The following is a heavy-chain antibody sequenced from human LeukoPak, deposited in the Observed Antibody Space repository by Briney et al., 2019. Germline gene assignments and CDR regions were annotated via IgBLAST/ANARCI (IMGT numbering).Heavy chain of an antibody. D-gene: IGHD6-13*01. CDR1: GFTFDDYA. CDR3: AKGYSSSGTDAFDI. V-gene: IGHV3-9*01. Sequence: GRSLRLSCAASGFTFDDYAMHWVRQVPGKRLQWVSGISWNSGSKGYADSVKGRFTISRDNAKNSLYLQMNSLRAEDTALYYCAKGYSSSGTDAFDIWGQGTMVTVSS. CDR2: ISWNSGSK. J-gene: IGHJ3*02.